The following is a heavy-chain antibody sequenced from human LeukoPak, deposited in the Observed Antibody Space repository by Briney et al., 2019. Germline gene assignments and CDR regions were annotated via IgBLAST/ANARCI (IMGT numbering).Heavy chain of an antibody. CDR1: GYTFSSYG. V-gene: IGHV1-18*04. J-gene: IGHJ4*02. CDR3: ARDGPQCSSTSCYYDD. D-gene: IGHD2-2*01. Sequence: ASVKVSCKASGYTFSSYGITWVRQAPGQGLEWMGWISPYDGTTNYAQNLQGRVTMTTDTSTSTAYLELGSLGSADTAVYYCARDGPQCSSTSCYYDDWGQGTLVTVSS. CDR2: ISPYDGTT.